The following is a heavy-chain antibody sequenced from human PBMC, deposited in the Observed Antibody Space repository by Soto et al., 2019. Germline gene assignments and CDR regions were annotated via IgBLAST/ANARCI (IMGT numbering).Heavy chain of an antibody. D-gene: IGHD6-25*01. J-gene: IGHJ4*02. CDR3: ARDDRTAGHGSYAYFGY. CDR2: ISAYNGNT. V-gene: IGHV1-18*01. Sequence: GASVKVSCKASGYTFANYGISWVRRAPGQGLEWMAWISAYNGNTNYAQKLQGRVTMTTDTSTSTAYMELRSLTFDDTAVYYCARDDRTAGHGSYAYFGYWGQGTLVTVSS. CDR1: GYTFANYG.